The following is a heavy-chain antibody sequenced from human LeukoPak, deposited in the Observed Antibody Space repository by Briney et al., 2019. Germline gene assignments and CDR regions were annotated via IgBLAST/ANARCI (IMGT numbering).Heavy chain of an antibody. V-gene: IGHV1-69*05. CDR1: GGTFSSYA. CDR3: AAGGYCSGGSCYPFDP. CDR2: IIPIFGTA. Sequence: SVKVSCKASGGTFSSYAISWVRQAPGQGLEWMGRIIPIFGTANYAQKFQGRVTITTDESTSTAYMELSSLRSEDTAVYYCAAGGYCSGGSCYPFDPRGQETLVTVSS. J-gene: IGHJ5*02. D-gene: IGHD2-15*01.